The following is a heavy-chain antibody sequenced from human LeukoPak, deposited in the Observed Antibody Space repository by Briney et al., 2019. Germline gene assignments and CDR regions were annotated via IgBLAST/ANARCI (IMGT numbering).Heavy chain of an antibody. CDR2: IYYSGST. CDR3: ARLETRITIFGVAGDYMDV. D-gene: IGHD3-3*01. CDR1: GGSISSSSYY. Sequence: PSETLSLTCTVSGGSISSSSYYWGWTRQPPGKGLEWIGSIYYSGSTYYNPSLKSRVTISVDTSKNQFSLKLSSVTAADTAVYYCARLETRITIFGVAGDYMDVWGKGTTVTVSS. J-gene: IGHJ6*03. V-gene: IGHV4-39*01.